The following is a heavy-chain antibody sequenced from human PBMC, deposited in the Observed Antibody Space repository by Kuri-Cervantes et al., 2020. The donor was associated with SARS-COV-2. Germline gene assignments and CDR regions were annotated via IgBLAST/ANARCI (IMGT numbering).Heavy chain of an antibody. D-gene: IGHD1-1*01. Sequence: ASVKVSCKASGYTFSAYGINWVRRAPGQGLEWLGWISTYKGNTNSAQKVQGRVTMTTDTSTNTAYMELSRLRSDDTVVYYCARGGKNWNYYFDYWGQGTLVTVSS. CDR1: GYTFSAYG. V-gene: IGHV1-18*01. CDR3: ARGGKNWNYYFDY. CDR2: ISTYKGNT. J-gene: IGHJ4*02.